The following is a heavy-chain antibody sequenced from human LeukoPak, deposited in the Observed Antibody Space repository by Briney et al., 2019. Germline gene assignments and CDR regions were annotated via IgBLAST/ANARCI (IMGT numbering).Heavy chain of an antibody. Sequence: SVKVSCXASGGTFNSYAISWVRQAPGQGLEWMGGIIPIFGTANYAQKFQGRVTITTDESTSTAYMELSSLRSEDTAVYYCARVSERGYYYDSSGNPTRAFDIWGQGTMVTVSS. CDR2: IIPIFGTA. D-gene: IGHD3-22*01. V-gene: IGHV1-69*05. CDR3: ARVSERGYYYDSSGNPTRAFDI. CDR1: GGTFNSYA. J-gene: IGHJ3*02.